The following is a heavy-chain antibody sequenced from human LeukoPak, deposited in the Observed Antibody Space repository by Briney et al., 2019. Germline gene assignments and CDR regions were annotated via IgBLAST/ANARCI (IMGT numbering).Heavy chain of an antibody. V-gene: IGHV1-18*04. CDR3: ARDPNLWYSSSWYFDY. J-gene: IGHJ4*02. D-gene: IGHD6-13*01. Sequence: EASVKVSCTASGYTFTSYGISWVRNAPGQGLEWMGWISAYNGNTNYAQKLQGIVTMTTDTSTSTAYMEMRSLRSDDTAVYYCARDPNLWYSSSWYFDYWGQGTLVTVSS. CDR2: ISAYNGNT. CDR1: GYTFTSYG.